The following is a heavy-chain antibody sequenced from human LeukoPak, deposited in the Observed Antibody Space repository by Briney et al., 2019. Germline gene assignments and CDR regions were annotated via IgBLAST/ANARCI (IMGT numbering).Heavy chain of an antibody. D-gene: IGHD2-15*01. CDR1: GFTFSNYW. CDR3: AKETVVVVAATPDAFDI. J-gene: IGHJ3*02. Sequence: GGSLRLSCAASGFTFSNYWMYWVRQAPGKGLEWVSAISGSGGSTHYADSVKGRFTISRDNSKNTLYLQMNSLKAEDTAVYSCAKETVVVVAATPDAFDIWGQGTMVTVSS. V-gene: IGHV3-23*01. CDR2: ISGSGGST.